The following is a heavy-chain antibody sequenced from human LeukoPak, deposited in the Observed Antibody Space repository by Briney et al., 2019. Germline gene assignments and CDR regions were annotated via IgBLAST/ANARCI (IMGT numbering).Heavy chain of an antibody. CDR2: INPNSGGT. D-gene: IGHD7-27*01. CDR1: GYAFTGYY. Sequence: ASVKVSCKASGYAFTGYYMHWVRQAPGQGLELMGRINPNSGGTNYAQKFQGRVTMTRDTSISTAYMELSRLRSDDTAGYYCARAPEPTGDGFEYYFDNWGQGTLVTVSS. J-gene: IGHJ4*02. CDR3: ARAPEPTGDGFEYYFDN. V-gene: IGHV1-2*06.